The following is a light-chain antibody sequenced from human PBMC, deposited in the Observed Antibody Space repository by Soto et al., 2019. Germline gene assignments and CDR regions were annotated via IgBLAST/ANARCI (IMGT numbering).Light chain of an antibody. CDR1: QSVGSK. V-gene: IGKV3-15*01. Sequence: EIVMTQSPATLSVSPGERATLSCRASQSVGSKLAWYQQKPGQAPKLLIYSASTRATGIPARFSGSGSGTEFTLTIISLQPEDFALYYCQQYNNWPPLTFGGGTKVDIK. J-gene: IGKJ4*01. CDR2: SAS. CDR3: QQYNNWPPLT.